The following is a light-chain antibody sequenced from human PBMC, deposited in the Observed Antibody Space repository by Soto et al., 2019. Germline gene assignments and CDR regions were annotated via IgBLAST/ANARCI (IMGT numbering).Light chain of an antibody. J-gene: IGKJ2*01. CDR1: QSVGSK. V-gene: IGKV3-15*01. CDR3: QERSKWPLYT. Sequence: EIVMTQSPTTLSVSPGERATLSCRASQSVGSKLIWYQHKPGQAPRLLIYGASARATGIPARFSGSGSGTEFTLTISSVQDEDSATYYCQERSKWPLYTFGQGTKLEI. CDR2: GAS.